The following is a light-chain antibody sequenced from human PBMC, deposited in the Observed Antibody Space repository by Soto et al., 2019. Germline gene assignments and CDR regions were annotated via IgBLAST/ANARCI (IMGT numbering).Light chain of an antibody. V-gene: IGKV3-20*01. Sequence: IVVTQSPGTLSLSPGERATLSCRASQSVSSSYLAWYQQKPAQAPRLLIYGASSRATGIPDRFSGSGSGTDFTLTISRLEPEDFAVYYCQQYGSSKTFGQGTKVEIK. CDR3: QQYGSSKT. J-gene: IGKJ1*01. CDR1: QSVSSSY. CDR2: GAS.